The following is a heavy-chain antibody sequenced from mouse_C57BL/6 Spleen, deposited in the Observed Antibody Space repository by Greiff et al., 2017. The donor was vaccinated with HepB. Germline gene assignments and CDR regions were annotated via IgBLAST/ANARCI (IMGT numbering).Heavy chain of an antibody. Sequence: VQGVESGAELVKPGASVKLSCKASGYTFTEYTIHWVKQRSGQGLEWIGWFYPGSGSIKYNEKFKDKATLTADKSSSTVYMELSRLTSEDSAVYFCARHEELYDGYYAWFAYWGQGTLVTVSA. J-gene: IGHJ3*01. D-gene: IGHD2-3*01. CDR1: GYTFTEYT. V-gene: IGHV1-62-2*01. CDR3: ARHEELYDGYYAWFAY. CDR2: FYPGSGSI.